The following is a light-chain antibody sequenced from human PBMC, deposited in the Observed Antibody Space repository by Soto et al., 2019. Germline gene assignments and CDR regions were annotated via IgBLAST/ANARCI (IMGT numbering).Light chain of an antibody. CDR1: HSILYSSNNKNY. V-gene: IGKV4-1*01. Sequence: DIVMTQSPDSLALSLGETATINCKSSHSILYSSNNKNYLAWYQQNPGQPPKLLIYWASTRESGVPDRFSGSGSATDFTLTISSLQAEDVAVYYCQQYFSTPPYTFGQGTTLEI. CDR2: WAS. CDR3: QQYFSTPPYT. J-gene: IGKJ2*01.